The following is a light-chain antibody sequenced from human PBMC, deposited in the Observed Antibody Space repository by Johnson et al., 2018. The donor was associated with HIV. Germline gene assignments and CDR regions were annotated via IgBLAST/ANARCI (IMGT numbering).Light chain of an antibody. CDR1: SSNIGNNY. CDR2: DNN. Sequence: QAVLTQPPSVSAAPGQKVTISCSGSSSNIGNNYVSWYQQVPGTAPKLLIYDNNKRPSGIPDRFSGSKSGTSATLGITGLQTGDEADYYCGTWDSSLSGGLSVFGRCTWVTVL. V-gene: IGLV1-51*01. CDR3: GTWDSSLSGGLSV. J-gene: IGLJ1*01.